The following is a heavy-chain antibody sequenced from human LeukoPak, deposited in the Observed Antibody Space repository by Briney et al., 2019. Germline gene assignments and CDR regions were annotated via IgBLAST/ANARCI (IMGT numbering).Heavy chain of an antibody. D-gene: IGHD1-26*01. CDR1: GFTFSRSD. V-gene: IGHV3-23*01. CDR2: TSSSGGNT. CDR3: AKEPYSGSQLLDY. J-gene: IGHJ4*02. Sequence: GSLRLSCAASGFTFSRSDMSWIRQTPGKGLEWVSATSSSGGNTFTADSVKGRFTISRDNSKNTVFLQMNSLRVEDTAVYYCAKEPYSGSQLLDYWGQGTLVTVSS.